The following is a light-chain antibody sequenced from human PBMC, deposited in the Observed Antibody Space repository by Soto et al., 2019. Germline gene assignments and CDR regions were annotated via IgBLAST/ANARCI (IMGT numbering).Light chain of an antibody. J-gene: IGKJ5*01. CDR1: QGISSW. CDR2: GAS. Sequence: DIQMTQSPSSVSASVGDRVTITCRASQGISSWLAWYQQKPGKAPKLLIYGASSLQSGVPSRFSGSGSGTEFTLTVNSLQPEDFATYYCQQSYSSPTTFGQGTRLEIK. CDR3: QQSYSSPTT. V-gene: IGKV1-12*01.